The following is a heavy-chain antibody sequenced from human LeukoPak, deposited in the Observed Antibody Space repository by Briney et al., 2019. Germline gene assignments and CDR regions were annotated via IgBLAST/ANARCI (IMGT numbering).Heavy chain of an antibody. CDR3: ARHHYDSSGYYYYYHYMDV. D-gene: IGHD3-22*01. CDR1: GGSFSGYY. J-gene: IGHJ6*03. CDR2: INHSGST. V-gene: IGHV4-34*01. Sequence: SETLSLTCAVYGGSFSGYYWSWIRQPPGKGLEWIGEINHSGSTNYNPSLKSRVTISVDTSKNQFSLKLSSVTAADTAVYYCARHHYDSSGYYYYYHYMDVWAKGPRSPSP.